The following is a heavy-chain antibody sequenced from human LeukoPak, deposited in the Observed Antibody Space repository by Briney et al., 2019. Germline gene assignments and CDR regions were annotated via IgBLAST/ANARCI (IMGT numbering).Heavy chain of an antibody. CDR1: GFTFSSYA. V-gene: IGHV3-23*01. J-gene: IGHJ4*02. CDR3: AKDQGRIAAAGTPFDY. CDR2: ISGSGGST. D-gene: IGHD6-13*01. Sequence: GGSLRLSCAASGFTFSSYAMSWVRQAPGKGLEWVSAISGSGGSTYYADSVKGRFTISRDNSKNTLYLQMNSLRAEDTAVYYCAKDQGRIAAAGTPFDYWGRGTLVTVSS.